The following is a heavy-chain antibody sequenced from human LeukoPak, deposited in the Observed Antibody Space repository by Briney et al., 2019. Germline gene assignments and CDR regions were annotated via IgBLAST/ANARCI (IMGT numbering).Heavy chain of an antibody. V-gene: IGHV4-61*02. CDR3: ARGWGSTSSNYFDP. J-gene: IGHJ5*02. CDR2: IYGSGST. CDR1: GGPITSGNFY. Sequence: SETLSLTCTVSGGPITSGNFYWSWIRQPAGKGLEWIVRIYGSGSTNYSPSLRSRVTISIDTSKKQFSLNLNSVTAADTAVYYCARGWGSTSSNYFDPWGQGTLVTVSS. D-gene: IGHD2-2*01.